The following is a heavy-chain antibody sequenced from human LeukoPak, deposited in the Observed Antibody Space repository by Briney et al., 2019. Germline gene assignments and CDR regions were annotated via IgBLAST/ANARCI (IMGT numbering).Heavy chain of an antibody. CDR2: ISYDGSNK. V-gene: IGHV3-30*18. CDR3: AKDPVRGSPPRGTGY. CDR1: GFTFSSNG. D-gene: IGHD2-8*02. Sequence: GGSLRLSCAASGFTFSSNGMHWVRQAPGKGLEGVAVISYDGSNKYHADSVKGRFTISRDNSKNTLYLQMNSLRAEDTAVYSCAKDPVRGSPPRGTGYWGQGTLVPVPS. J-gene: IGHJ4*02.